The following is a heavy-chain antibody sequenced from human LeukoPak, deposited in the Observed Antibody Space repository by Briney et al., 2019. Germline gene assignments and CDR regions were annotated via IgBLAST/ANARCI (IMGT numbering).Heavy chain of an antibody. J-gene: IGHJ6*02. Sequence: PGGSLRLSCAASGFTFSSYAMSWVRQAPGKGLEWVSYIRSRGSTIYYADSVKGRFTISRDNAKNSLYLQMNSLRAEDTAVYYCARDQYHYYGMDVWGQGTTVTVS. CDR2: IRSRGSTI. CDR3: ARDQYHYYGMDV. V-gene: IGHV3-48*03. CDR1: GFTFSSYA. D-gene: IGHD4-11*01.